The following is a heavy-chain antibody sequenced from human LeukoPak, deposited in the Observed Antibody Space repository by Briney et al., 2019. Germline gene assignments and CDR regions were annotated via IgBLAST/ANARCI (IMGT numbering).Heavy chain of an antibody. CDR3: VREGYYGPGSSPTFYFDS. D-gene: IGHD3-10*01. J-gene: IGHJ4*02. Sequence: PGGSLRLSCAASGFTFSTYAMSWVRQAPGKGLEWVAVVSFQPNVQYYADSAKGRFTISRDNSRSAVHLEMNSLRPDDTAVYYCVREGYYGPGSSPTFYFDSWGRGTLVTVSS. CDR2: VSFQPNVQ. CDR1: GFTFSTYA. V-gene: IGHV3-30*04.